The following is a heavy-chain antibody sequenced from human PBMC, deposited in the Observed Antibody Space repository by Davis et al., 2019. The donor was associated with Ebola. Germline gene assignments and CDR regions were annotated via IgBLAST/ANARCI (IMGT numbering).Heavy chain of an antibody. CDR1: GYTLTELS. V-gene: IGHV1-24*01. CDR2: FDPEDGET. CDR3: ARLARLAAAGISPNVNWYFDL. D-gene: IGHD6-13*01. Sequence: ASVKVSCKVSGYTLTELSMHWVRQAPGKGLEWMGGFDPEDGETIYAQKFQGRVRITADESTSTVYMELSSLRSEDTAVYYCARLARLAAAGISPNVNWYFDLWGRGTLVTVYS. J-gene: IGHJ2*01.